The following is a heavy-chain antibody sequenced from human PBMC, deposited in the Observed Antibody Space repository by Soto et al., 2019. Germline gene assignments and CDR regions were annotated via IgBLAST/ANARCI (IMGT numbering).Heavy chain of an antibody. D-gene: IGHD6-6*01. CDR2: IKSDGSST. CDR3: ARDRPEILNPTDHPMFDY. J-gene: IGHJ4*02. V-gene: IGHV3-74*01. Sequence: EVQLVESGGGLVQPGGSLRLSCAASGLTFSSHWMHWVRQVPGKGLVWVSRIKSDGSSTAYADSVKGRFTISRDNAKNTLYLQMNSLRVEDSAVYYCARDRPEILNPTDHPMFDYWGQGTLVTVS. CDR1: GLTFSSHW.